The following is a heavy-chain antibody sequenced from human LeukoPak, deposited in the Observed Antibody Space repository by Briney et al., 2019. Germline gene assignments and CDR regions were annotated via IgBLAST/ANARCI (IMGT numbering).Heavy chain of an antibody. D-gene: IGHD3-10*01. CDR1: GGSISSYY. CDR3: ARHVYYGSGSYFPFDP. Sequence: SETLSLTCTVSGGSISSYYWSWIRQPPGKGLEWIGYIYYSGSTNYNPSLKSRVTISVDTSKNQFSLKLSFVTAADTAVYYCARHVYYGSGSYFPFDPWGQGTLVTVSS. J-gene: IGHJ5*02. CDR2: IYYSGST. V-gene: IGHV4-59*08.